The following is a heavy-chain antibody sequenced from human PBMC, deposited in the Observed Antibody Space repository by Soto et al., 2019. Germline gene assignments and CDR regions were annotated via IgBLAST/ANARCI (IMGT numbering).Heavy chain of an antibody. J-gene: IGHJ2*01. Sequence: GESLKISCTGSGYRFTDYWIGWVRQMPGKGLEWMGIIYPDSSETRYSPSFQGQVSMSADKSISSAYLQWNNLKASDTAMYFCARFGGPSLSHWYFDFWGRGTLVTVSS. V-gene: IGHV5-51*01. CDR3: ARFGGPSLSHWYFDF. CDR1: GYRFTDYW. CDR2: IYPDSSET. D-gene: IGHD2-15*01.